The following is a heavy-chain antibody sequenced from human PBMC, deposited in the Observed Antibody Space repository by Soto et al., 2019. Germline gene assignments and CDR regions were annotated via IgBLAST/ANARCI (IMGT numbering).Heavy chain of an antibody. CDR3: ARHSLATQPGDY. CDR2: IDPSDSYT. CDR1: GYSFTSYW. Sequence: PGESLKISCKGSGYSFTSYWISWVRQMPGKGLEWMGRIDPSDSYTNYSPSFQGQVTISVDNSIDPAYLEWTTLRASDSAMYYCARHSLATQPGDYWGQGTRVTVSS. V-gene: IGHV5-10-1*04. D-gene: IGHD5-12*01. J-gene: IGHJ4*02.